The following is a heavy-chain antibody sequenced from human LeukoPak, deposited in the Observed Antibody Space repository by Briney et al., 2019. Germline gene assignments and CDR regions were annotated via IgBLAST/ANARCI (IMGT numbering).Heavy chain of an antibody. Sequence: ASVKVSCKASGYTFTGYGISGVRQAAGQGVEWMGWISPYNGNTNNAQKLQGRVTMTTDTSTSTAYMELRSLRSDDTAVYYCAKDSRSWYGMDVWGQGTTVTVSS. V-gene: IGHV1-18*01. D-gene: IGHD6-13*01. CDR3: AKDSRSWYGMDV. J-gene: IGHJ6*02. CDR2: ISPYNGNT. CDR1: GYTFTGYG.